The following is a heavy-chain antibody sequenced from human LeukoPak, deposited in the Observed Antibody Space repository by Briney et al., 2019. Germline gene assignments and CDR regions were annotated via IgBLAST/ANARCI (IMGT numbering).Heavy chain of an antibody. CDR1: GFTFRGSA. J-gene: IGHJ3*02. CDR3: TRLAGAAFAFDI. D-gene: IGHD6-25*01. Sequence: PGGSLKPSCAASGFTFRGSAMHWVRQASGKGLEWVGLIKNKANNYAKAFAGSVKGRFTISRDDSRNTAYLQMNSLKCEDTAVYFCTRLAGAAFAFDIWGQGTVVTVSS. V-gene: IGHV3-73*01. CDR2: IKNKANNYAK.